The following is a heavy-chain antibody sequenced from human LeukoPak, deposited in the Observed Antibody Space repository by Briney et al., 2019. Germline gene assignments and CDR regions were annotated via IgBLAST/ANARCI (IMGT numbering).Heavy chain of an antibody. CDR1: GGSISSYY. CDR3: ASVDTAMVTFDY. D-gene: IGHD5-18*01. V-gene: IGHV4-59*01. J-gene: IGHJ4*02. CDR2: IYYSGST. Sequence: SETLSLTCTVSGGSISSYYWSWIRQPPGKGLEWIGYIYYSGSTNYNPSLKSRVTISVDTSKNQFSLKLSSVTAADTAVYYCASVDTAMVTFDYWGQGTLVTVSS.